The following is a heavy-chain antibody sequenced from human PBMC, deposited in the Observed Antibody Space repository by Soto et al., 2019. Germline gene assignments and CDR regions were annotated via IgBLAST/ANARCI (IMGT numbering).Heavy chain of an antibody. CDR2: IYWNDDK. V-gene: IGHV2-5*01. CDR1: GFSLTTSGVG. D-gene: IGHD6-25*01. Sequence: SGPTLFNRTQTLTLTCTFSGFSLTTSGVGVGWIRQAPRKAPEWLALIYWNDDKRYSPSLQSRLTLTKDTSKNQVVLTLTNMEPVDTATYYCAHRLRCSGSFHXWGQGSMFTVSX. CDR3: AHRLRCSGSFHX. J-gene: IGHJ4*02.